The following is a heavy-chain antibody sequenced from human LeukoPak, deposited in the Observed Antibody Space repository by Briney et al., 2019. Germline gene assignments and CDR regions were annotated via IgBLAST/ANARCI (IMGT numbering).Heavy chain of an antibody. J-gene: IGHJ4*02. Sequence: ASVKVSRKASGHIFSNYGINWIRQAPGQGLEWMGWITAYNDDTNYAQKLQGRVTMTTDTSTSTAYMGLRSLRSDDTAVYYCARRPSQYSGYENWGQGTLVTVSS. D-gene: IGHD5-12*01. CDR2: ITAYNDDT. CDR1: GHIFSNYG. V-gene: IGHV1-18*01. CDR3: ARRPSQYSGYEN.